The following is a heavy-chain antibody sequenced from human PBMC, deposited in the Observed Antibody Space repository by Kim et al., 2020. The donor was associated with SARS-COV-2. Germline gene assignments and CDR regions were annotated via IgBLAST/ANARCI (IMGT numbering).Heavy chain of an antibody. D-gene: IGHD2-21*01. CDR1: GFTFTGHA. J-gene: IGHJ4*02. V-gene: IGHV3-23*01. CDR2: IDGSDGTT. Sequence: GGSLRLSCTTSGFTFTGHAMSWVRQDPGKGLEWVSSIDGSDGTTYYVDSVKGRFSISRDDSKYTLHLQMSALRPDDTAPYFFLKGGWGLIRDYSSQGTL. CDR3: LKGGWGLIRDY.